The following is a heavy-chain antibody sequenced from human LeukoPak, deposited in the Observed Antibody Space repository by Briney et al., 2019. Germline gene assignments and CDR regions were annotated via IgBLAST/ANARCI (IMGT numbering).Heavy chain of an antibody. J-gene: IGHJ4*02. CDR3: ARDQGSFTRSWYTRY. CDR2: MNPYSGDT. Sequence: EPSVKVSCTASGYTFTGYHIHRVRQAPGQGLEWMGRMNPYSGDTNFPQKFQGRVTMTRDTSITTAYMDLSSLTPDDTAVYFCARDQGSFTRSWYTRYWGQGTQVTVSS. D-gene: IGHD6-13*01. CDR1: GYTFTGYH. V-gene: IGHV1-2*06.